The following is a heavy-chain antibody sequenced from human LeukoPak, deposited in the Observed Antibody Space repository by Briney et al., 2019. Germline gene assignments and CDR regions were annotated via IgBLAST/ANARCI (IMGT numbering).Heavy chain of an antibody. D-gene: IGHD2-15*01. CDR1: GYTFTSYG. CDR3: ARLYGSGGLYYYGMDV. V-gene: IGHV1-18*01. CDR2: ISAYNGNT. Sequence: ASVKVSCKASGYTFTSYGISWVRQAPGQGLEWMGWISAYNGNTNYAQKLQGRVTMTRNTSISTAYMELSSLRSEDTAVYYCARLYGSGGLYYYGMDVWGQGTTVTVSS. J-gene: IGHJ6*02.